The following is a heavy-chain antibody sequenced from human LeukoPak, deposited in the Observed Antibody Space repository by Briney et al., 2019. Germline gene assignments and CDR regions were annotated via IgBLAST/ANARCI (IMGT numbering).Heavy chain of an antibody. V-gene: IGHV1-58*01. CDR1: GFTFSTSA. CDR2: IIVGSGAT. D-gene: IGHD4-17*01. Sequence: GASVKVSCKTSGFTFSTSAVQWVRQARGQRLEWMGWIIVGSGATNYAPSLQGRFTITRDMSTNTAYMELSSLGSEDSAVYYCAAELYGVYTDCCTFHLWGQGTLVTVSS. CDR3: AAELYGVYTDCCTFHL. J-gene: IGHJ3*01.